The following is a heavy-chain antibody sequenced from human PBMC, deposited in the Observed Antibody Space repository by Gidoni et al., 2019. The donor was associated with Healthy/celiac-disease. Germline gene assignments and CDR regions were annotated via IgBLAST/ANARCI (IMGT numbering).Heavy chain of an antibody. CDR3: ARDLAYEPYYYYGMDV. J-gene: IGHJ6*02. CDR1: GFTFSGYG. CDR2: IWYDGSNK. D-gene: IGHD3-3*01. V-gene: IGHV3-33*01. Sequence: QVQLVESGGGLLQPGRSLRLSCAASGFTFSGYGINWVRQAPAKGLGWVAVIWYDGSNKYYADSVKGRFTISRDNSKNKLYLQMNSLRAEDTAVYYCARDLAYEPYYYYGMDVWGQGTTVTVSS.